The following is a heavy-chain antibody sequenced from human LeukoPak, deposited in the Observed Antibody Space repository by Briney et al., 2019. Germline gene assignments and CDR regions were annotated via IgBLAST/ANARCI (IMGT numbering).Heavy chain of an antibody. D-gene: IGHD4/OR15-4a*01. Sequence: GESLKISCKGSGYKFTDYWIAWVRQMPGKGLEWMGMIYPRDSDTRYSPSFQGHVTISADKSIATAYLQWSSLKASDIAMYYCARHIGLTTRYFDYWGQGTLVTVSS. V-gene: IGHV5-51*01. J-gene: IGHJ4*02. CDR3: ARHIGLTTRYFDY. CDR2: IYPRDSDT. CDR1: GYKFTDYW.